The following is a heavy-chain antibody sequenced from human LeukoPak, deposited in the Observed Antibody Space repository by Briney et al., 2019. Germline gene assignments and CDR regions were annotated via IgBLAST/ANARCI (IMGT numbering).Heavy chain of an antibody. CDR3: ARETSLAGFASGLGFNY. V-gene: IGHV4-34*01. CDR1: GGSFSGYY. J-gene: IGHJ4*02. Sequence: SETLSLTCAVYGGSFSGYYWSWIRQPPGKGLEWIGEINHSGSTNYNPSLKSRVTISVDTSKNQFSLKLTSVTAADTATYYCARETSLAGFASGLGFNYWGQGILVTVSS. CDR2: INHSGST. D-gene: IGHD6-19*01.